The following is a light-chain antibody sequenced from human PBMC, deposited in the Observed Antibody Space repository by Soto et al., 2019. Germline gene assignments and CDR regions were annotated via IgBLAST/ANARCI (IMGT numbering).Light chain of an antibody. Sequence: QSVLTQPPSVSAAPGQKVTISCSGSSPNIGNNYVSWYQHLPGTAPKLLIYDNNKRPSGIPDRFSGSKSGTSATLDITGPQTGDEADYYCATWDSSLSTHVFGTGTKVTVL. CDR1: SPNIGNNY. CDR3: ATWDSSLSTHV. CDR2: DNN. V-gene: IGLV1-51*01. J-gene: IGLJ1*01.